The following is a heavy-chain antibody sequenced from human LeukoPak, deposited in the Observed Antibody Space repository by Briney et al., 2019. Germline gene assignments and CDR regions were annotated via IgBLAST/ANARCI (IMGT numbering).Heavy chain of an antibody. CDR2: ISGSRSTI. D-gene: IGHD6-19*01. CDR1: GFTFSSYS. Sequence: GGCLRLSCAASGFTFSSYSMNWVRQAPGKGLEWGAYISGSRSTILYADSVKGRFTISRDNAKNSLYVQMNRLRAEDTAVYYCARVMEQSHFYHYIDVWGRGTTVAVSS. CDR3: ARVMEQSHFYHYIDV. J-gene: IGHJ6*03. V-gene: IGHV3-48*04.